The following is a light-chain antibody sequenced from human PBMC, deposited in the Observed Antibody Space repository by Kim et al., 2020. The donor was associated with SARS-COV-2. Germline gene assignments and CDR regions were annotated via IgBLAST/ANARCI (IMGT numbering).Light chain of an antibody. V-gene: IGKV6-21*02. CDR2: CAS. CDR3: HQSSHLPRT. CDR1: QSVGNS. J-gene: IGKJ1*01. Sequence: VTPKEKVTITCRASQSVGNSLHWFQLKPGQSPKLLIKCASQSISGLPSRFSGSGSGTDFTLTITSLEAEDAATYYCHQSSHLPRTFGQGTKVEIK.